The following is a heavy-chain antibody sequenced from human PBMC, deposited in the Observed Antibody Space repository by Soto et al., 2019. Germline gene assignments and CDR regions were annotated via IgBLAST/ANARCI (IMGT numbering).Heavy chain of an antibody. J-gene: IGHJ4*02. CDR1: GGSISNSNW. Sequence: SETLSLTCAVSGGSISNSNWWSWVRQPPGKGLEWIGEIYHSGSTNYNPSLKSRVTISVDKSKNQFSLKLSSVTAADTAVYYCARGYDILTGYYPYYFDYWGQGTLVTVSS. CDR2: IYHSGST. V-gene: IGHV4-4*02. CDR3: ARGYDILTGYYPYYFDY. D-gene: IGHD3-9*01.